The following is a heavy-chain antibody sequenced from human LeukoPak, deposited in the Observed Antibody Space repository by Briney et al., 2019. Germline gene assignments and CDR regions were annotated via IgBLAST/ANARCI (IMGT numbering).Heavy chain of an antibody. J-gene: IGHJ5*02. D-gene: IGHD3-16*02. V-gene: IGHV4-4*02. CDR3: AQSAYDYVWGSYRENWFDP. CDR1: GGSISSSNW. CDR2: IYHSRRA. Sequence: SETLSLTCGVSGGSISSSNWWSWVRQPPGEGVVWRGEIYHSRRANYTPSLQRRVNISVDNARIRFSLKLSSVTAADTAVYYCAQSAYDYVWGSYRENWFDPWGQGTLVTVSS.